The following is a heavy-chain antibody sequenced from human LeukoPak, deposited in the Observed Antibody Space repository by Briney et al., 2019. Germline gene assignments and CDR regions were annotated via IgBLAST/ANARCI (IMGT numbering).Heavy chain of an antibody. CDR3: AKERGTTAMQGWFDP. CDR2: IRYDGGNK. V-gene: IGHV3-30*02. Sequence: GGSLRLSCAASGFTFNTFGMHWVRQAPGKGLEWVAFIRYDGGNKYYADSVKGRFTISRDNSKNTLYLQMNSPRPEDTAVYYCAKERGTTAMQGWFDPWGQGTLVTVSS. CDR1: GFTFNTFG. J-gene: IGHJ5*02. D-gene: IGHD2-2*01.